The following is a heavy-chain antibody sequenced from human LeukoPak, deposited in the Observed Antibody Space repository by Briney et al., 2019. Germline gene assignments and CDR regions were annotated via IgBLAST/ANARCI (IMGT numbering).Heavy chain of an antibody. J-gene: IGHJ4*02. CDR2: ISGSGDTR. CDR1: GFTFSSYA. D-gene: IGHD3-3*01. V-gene: IGHV3-23*01. Sequence: GGSLRLSCAASGFTFSSYAMSWFRQAPGKGLEWVSAISGSGDTRYYADSVKGRLTISRDNSKNTLYLQMNSLRAEDTAVYYCAKSITIFGVAARETYYFDYWGQGTLVTVSS. CDR3: AKSITIFGVAARETYYFDY.